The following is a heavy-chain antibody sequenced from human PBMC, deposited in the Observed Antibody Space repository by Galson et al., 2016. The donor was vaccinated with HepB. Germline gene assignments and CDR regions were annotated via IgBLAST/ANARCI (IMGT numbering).Heavy chain of an antibody. CDR1: GGSISSGNYY. CDR3: ARMDPALISGFDY. D-gene: IGHD2-15*01. J-gene: IGHJ4*02. V-gene: IGHV4-61*01. Sequence: SETLYLTCTVSGGSISSGNYYWSWVRQPPGKRLEWIGDIYYSGTTNYKPSLKSRVTISVDTSKNQFSLRLSSVTAADPAVYYCARMDPALISGFDYWGQGTLVTVSS. CDR2: IYYSGTT.